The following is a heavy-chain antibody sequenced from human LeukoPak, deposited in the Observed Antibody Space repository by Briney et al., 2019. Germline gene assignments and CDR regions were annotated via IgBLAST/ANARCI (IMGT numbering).Heavy chain of an antibody. CDR2: IKSKTDGGTT. D-gene: IGHD3-10*01. CDR3: TTTRSYVLLWFRDQGAFDI. CDR1: GFTFSNAW. Sequence: GGSLRLSCAASGFTFSNAWMSWVRQAPGKGLEWVGRIKSKTDGGTTDYAAPVKGRFTISRDDSKNTLYLQMNSLKTEDTAVYYCTTTRSYVLLWFRDQGAFDIWGQGTMVTVSS. J-gene: IGHJ3*02. V-gene: IGHV3-15*01.